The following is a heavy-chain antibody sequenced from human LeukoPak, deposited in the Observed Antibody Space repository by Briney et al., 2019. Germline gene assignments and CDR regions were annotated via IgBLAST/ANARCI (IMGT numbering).Heavy chain of an antibody. Sequence: KPGGSLRLSCAASGLTFSDYYMSWIRQAPGKGLEWVSYISRSSGHTNYADSVKGRFTIPRDNAKNSLYLQMNSLRAEDTAVYYCARDRRDTGGIDYWGQGTLVTVSS. CDR2: ISRSSGHT. CDR1: GLTFSDYY. V-gene: IGHV3-11*05. J-gene: IGHJ4*02. CDR3: ARDRRDTGGIDY. D-gene: IGHD1-14*01.